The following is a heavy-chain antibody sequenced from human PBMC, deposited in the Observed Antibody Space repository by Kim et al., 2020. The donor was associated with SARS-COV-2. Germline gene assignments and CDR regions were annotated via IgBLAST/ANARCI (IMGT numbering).Heavy chain of an antibody. CDR3: ARSAAIMAPGMDV. Sequence: KYTGRVQDKVPINRDTSTVTAYMELSRLRSEDTAVYFCARSAAIMAPGMDVWGQGTTVTVSS. D-gene: IGHD2-2*01. J-gene: IGHJ6*02. V-gene: IGHV1-3*01.